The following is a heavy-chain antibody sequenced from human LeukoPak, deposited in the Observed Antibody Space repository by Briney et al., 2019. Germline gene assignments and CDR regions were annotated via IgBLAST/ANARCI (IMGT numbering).Heavy chain of an antibody. CDR2: MNPKSGNT. V-gene: IGHV1-8*01. CDR1: GFPFSNYD. CDR3: TKASLAFGTKYFDP. Sequence: ASVTVSCKASGFPFSNYDINWVRQAPGQGLEWMGWMNPKSGNTGYGQKFQGRVTMTRVTSITTAYMELRSLRSDDTAVYYCTKASLAFGTKYFDPWGQGTLVTVSS. J-gene: IGHJ5*02. D-gene: IGHD3-10*01.